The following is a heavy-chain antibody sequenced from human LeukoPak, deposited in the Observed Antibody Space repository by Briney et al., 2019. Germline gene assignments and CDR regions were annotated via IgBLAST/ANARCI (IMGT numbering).Heavy chain of an antibody. Sequence: GGSLRLSCAASGFTFSSYAMSWVRQAPGKGLEWVSAISGSGGSTCYADSVKGRFTISRDNSKNTLYLQMNSLRAEDTAVYYCAKELSITMIVVVISNFDYWGQGTLVTVSS. CDR2: ISGSGGST. CDR1: GFTFSSYA. D-gene: IGHD3-22*01. CDR3: AKELSITMIVVVISNFDY. J-gene: IGHJ4*02. V-gene: IGHV3-23*01.